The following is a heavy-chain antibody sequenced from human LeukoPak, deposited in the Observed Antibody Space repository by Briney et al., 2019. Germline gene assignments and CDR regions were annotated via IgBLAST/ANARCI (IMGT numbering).Heavy chain of an antibody. Sequence: PGGSLRLSCAASGFTFSSYAMSWVRQAPGKGLEWVSAISGSGGSTYYADSVKGRFTISRDNSKNTLYLQMNSLRAEDTAVYYCAKADYYDSSGYCILHYWGQGTLVTVSS. CDR1: GFTFSSYA. CDR3: AKADYYDSSGYCILHY. CDR2: ISGSGGST. J-gene: IGHJ4*02. D-gene: IGHD3-22*01. V-gene: IGHV3-23*01.